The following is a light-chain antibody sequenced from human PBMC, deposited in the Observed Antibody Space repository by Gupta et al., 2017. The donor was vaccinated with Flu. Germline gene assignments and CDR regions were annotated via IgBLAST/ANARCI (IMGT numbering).Light chain of an antibody. CDR2: KTS. V-gene: IGKV1-5*03. CDR3: QQYRSYPWT. Sequence: PSTLSASVGDRVTITCRASQSSDSWLAWYQQKPGKAPKLLIYKTSNLESGVPSRFSGSGSGTEFTLTISSLQPDDLATYYCQQYRSYPWTFGQGTTVEIQ. J-gene: IGKJ1*01. CDR1: QSSDSW.